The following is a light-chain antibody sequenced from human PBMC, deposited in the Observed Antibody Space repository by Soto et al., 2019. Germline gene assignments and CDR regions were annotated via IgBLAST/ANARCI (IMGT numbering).Light chain of an antibody. Sequence: QSVLTQPASVSGSPGQSITISCTGTSSDDGGYNYVSWYQQHPGKAPKLMIYEVSNRPSGVSNRFSGSKSGNTASLTISGLQAEDDADYYCSSYTSSSSYVFGTGTKVTVL. CDR3: SSYTSSSSYV. V-gene: IGLV2-14*01. CDR1: SSDDGGYNY. J-gene: IGLJ1*01. CDR2: EVS.